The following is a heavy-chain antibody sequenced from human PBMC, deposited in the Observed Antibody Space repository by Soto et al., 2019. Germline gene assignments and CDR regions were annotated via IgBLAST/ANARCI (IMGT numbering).Heavy chain of an antibody. CDR2: IYYSGTS. V-gene: IGHV4-39*01. D-gene: IGHD2-2*01. Sequence: QLQLQESGPGLVKPSETLSLTCTVSGGSINDDTYYWGWIRQPPGKGLEWIGSIYYSGTSSYNPFLKSRATTSVDTSQHQLSLRLRSVTAAYTAVYYCARRHCYSPNCVPLEPWGQGTRVIVSS. CDR3: ARRHCYSPNCVPLEP. J-gene: IGHJ5*02. CDR1: GGSINDDTYY.